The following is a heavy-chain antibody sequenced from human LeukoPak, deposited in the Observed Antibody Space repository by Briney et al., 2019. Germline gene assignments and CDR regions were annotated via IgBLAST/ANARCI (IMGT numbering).Heavy chain of an antibody. Sequence: GGSLRLSRAASGFSLSSSYMTWVRQAPGKGLEWVSVSYYDDDSSYYADSVRGRFTISRDNSRNTLSLQMNSLRGEDSAVYYCARVDITMIILWGQGTLVTVSS. D-gene: IGHD3-22*01. J-gene: IGHJ4*02. CDR2: SYYDDDSS. CDR1: GFSLSSSY. CDR3: ARVDITMIIL. V-gene: IGHV3-53*01.